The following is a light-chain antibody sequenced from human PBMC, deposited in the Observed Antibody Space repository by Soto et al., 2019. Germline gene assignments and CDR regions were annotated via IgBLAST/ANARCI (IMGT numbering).Light chain of an antibody. CDR1: QGISNY. CDR2: AAS. CDR3: QKYDSVPFT. V-gene: IGKV1-27*01. J-gene: IGKJ3*01. Sequence: DIQMTQSPSSLSASIGDRVTITCRASQGISNYLARYQQKPGKVPNLLIYAASTLQSGVPSRFSGSGSGTDFILTISSLQPEDVATYYCQKYDSVPFTFGPGTKVDIK.